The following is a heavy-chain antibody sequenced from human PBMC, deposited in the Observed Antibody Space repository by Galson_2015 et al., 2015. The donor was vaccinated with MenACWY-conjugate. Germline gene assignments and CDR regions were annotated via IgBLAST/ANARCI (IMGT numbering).Heavy chain of an antibody. D-gene: IGHD6-19*01. CDR1: GFTFSSYS. CDR3: ARDVTGYSSGAFDP. V-gene: IGHV3-21*01. J-gene: IGHJ5*02. Sequence: SLRLSCAASGFTFSSYSMNWVRQAPGKGLEWVSSISSSSSYIYYADSVKGRFTISRDNAKNSLYLQMNSLRAEDTAVYYCARDVTGYSSGAFDPWGQGTLVTVSS. CDR2: ISSSSSYI.